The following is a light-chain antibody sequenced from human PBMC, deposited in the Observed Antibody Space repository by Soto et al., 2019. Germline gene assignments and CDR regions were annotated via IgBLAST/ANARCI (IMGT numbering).Light chain of an antibody. Sequence: QSVLTQPPSVSEAPRQRVTISCSGSSSNIGTNGVTWYQQLPGKAPKLLIYYDDLLPSGVSDRFSGSKSGTSASLAIRGLQSEDEAAYYCAAWDDSLNGPVFGGGTKLTVL. CDR3: AAWDDSLNGPV. J-gene: IGLJ2*01. CDR2: YDD. V-gene: IGLV1-36*01. CDR1: SSNIGTNG.